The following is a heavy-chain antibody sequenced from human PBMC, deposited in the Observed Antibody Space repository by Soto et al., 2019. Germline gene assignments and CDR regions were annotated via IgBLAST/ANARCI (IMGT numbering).Heavy chain of an antibody. CDR1: GFTFSSYG. V-gene: IGHV3-30*18. CDR3: DKDHRDYNYCFSPDY. D-gene: IGHD4-17*01. Sequence: QVQLVESGGGVGQPGRSLRLSCAASGFTFSSYGMHWVRQAPGKGLEWVAVISHEGSNKQYADSVKGRFTISRDNVRNRLSVPVNNLRPADMTVYSCDKDHRDYNYCFSPDYRCQGALVTVST. J-gene: IGHJ4*02. CDR2: ISHEGSNK.